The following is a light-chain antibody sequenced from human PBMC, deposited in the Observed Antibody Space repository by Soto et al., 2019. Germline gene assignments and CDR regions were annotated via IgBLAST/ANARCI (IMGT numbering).Light chain of an antibody. CDR3: NSYTSSSTQV. J-gene: IGLJ1*01. CDR2: DVI. Sequence: QSALTQPASVSGSPGQSITISCTGTSSDVGAYNYVSWYQQHPGKAPKLMIYDVINRPSGVSNRFSGSKSGNTASLTISGLQAEDEADYYCNSYTSSSTQVFGTGTKVTVL. CDR1: SSDVGAYNY. V-gene: IGLV2-14*01.